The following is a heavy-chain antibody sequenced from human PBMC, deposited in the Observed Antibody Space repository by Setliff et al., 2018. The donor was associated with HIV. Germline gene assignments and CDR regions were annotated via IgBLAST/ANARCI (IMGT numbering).Heavy chain of an antibody. CDR1: GYSISSGYY. D-gene: IGHD6-6*01. Sequence: PSETLSLTCAVSGYSISSGYYWGWIRQPPGKGLEWIGSIYHSGSTYDSRSLKSRVTIAVDTSKNQFSLKLSSVTAADTAVYYCARSEQLALGDYYYLDVWGKGTTVTVSS. CDR2: IYHSGST. CDR3: ARSEQLALGDYYYLDV. J-gene: IGHJ6*03. V-gene: IGHV4-38-2*01.